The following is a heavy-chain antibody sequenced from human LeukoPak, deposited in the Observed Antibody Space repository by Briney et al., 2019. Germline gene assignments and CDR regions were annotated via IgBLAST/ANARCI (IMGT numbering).Heavy chain of an antibody. V-gene: IGHV3-66*01. CDR2: IYSGGST. D-gene: IGHD7-27*01. CDR3: ARDLGLYWYFDL. Sequence: GGSLRLSCAASGLTVSSYYMSWVRQVPGKGLEWLSVIYSGGSTYYADSVKGRVTISRDNSKNTLYLQMNSLRAEDTAVYYCARDLGLYWYFDLWGRGTLVTVSS. J-gene: IGHJ2*01. CDR1: GLTVSSYY.